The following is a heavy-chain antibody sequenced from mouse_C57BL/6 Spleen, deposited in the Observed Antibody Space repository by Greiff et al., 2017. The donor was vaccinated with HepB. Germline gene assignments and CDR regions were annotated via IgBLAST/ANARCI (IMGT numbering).Heavy chain of an antibody. D-gene: IGHD1-1*01. Sequence: EVQLQQSGPELVKPGASVKMSCKASGYTFTDYNMHWVKQSHGKSLEWIGYINPNNGGTSYNQKFKGKATLTVNKSSSTAYMELRSLTSEDSAVYYCASYYGSSQRYWYFDVWGTGTTVTVSS. CDR2: INPNNGGT. V-gene: IGHV1-22*01. CDR1: GYTFTDYN. J-gene: IGHJ1*03. CDR3: ASYYGSSQRYWYFDV.